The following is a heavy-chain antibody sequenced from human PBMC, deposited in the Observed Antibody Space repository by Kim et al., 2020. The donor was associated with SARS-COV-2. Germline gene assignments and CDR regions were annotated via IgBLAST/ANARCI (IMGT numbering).Heavy chain of an antibody. CDR2: SIPILGIA. V-gene: IGHV1-69*04. D-gene: IGHD3-10*01. CDR1: GGTFSSYA. Sequence: SVKVSCKASGGTFSSYAISWVRQAPARGREWMGRSIPILGIANYAQKFQGRARITADKSTSTAYMELSRLRSEDTAGYYCARPTRPYGSGCYYPERPSYYYYGMDVWGQGTTVTVSS. J-gene: IGHJ6*02. CDR3: ARPTRPYGSGCYYPERPSYYYYGMDV.